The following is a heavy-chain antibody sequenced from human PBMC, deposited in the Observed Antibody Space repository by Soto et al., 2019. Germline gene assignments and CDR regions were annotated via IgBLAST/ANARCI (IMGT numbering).Heavy chain of an antibody. CDR3: ARSGSSKDAVLLAAEMRLFFWFDP. V-gene: IGHV1-69*13. CDR2: IIPIFGTA. CDR1: GGTFSSYA. Sequence: ASVKVSCKASGGTFSSYAISWVRQAPGQGLEWMGGIIPIFGTANYAQKFQGRVTITADESTSTAYMELISLTSEDTAVYYCARSGSSKDAVLLAAEMRLFFWFDPWGQGTLVTVSS. J-gene: IGHJ5*02. D-gene: IGHD6-25*01.